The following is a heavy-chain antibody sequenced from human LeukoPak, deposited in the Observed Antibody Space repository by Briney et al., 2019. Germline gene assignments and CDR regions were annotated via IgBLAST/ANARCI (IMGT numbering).Heavy chain of an antibody. V-gene: IGHV3-7*01. CDR1: GFTFSNFW. CDR3: ARHFSTYSYGLDV. CDR2: INPDGSAK. J-gene: IGHJ6*02. Sequence: GGSLRLSCAAPGFTFSNFWMSWVRQAPGKGLEWVANINPDGSAKYYVDSVKGRFTISRDNAKNSLYLQMNSLRPEDTAVYYCARHFSTYSYGLDVWGQGTTVTVSS. D-gene: IGHD3-3*02.